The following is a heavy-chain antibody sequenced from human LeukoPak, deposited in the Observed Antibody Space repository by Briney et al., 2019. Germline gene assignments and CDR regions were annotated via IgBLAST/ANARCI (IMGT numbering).Heavy chain of an antibody. CDR2: IYPGDPDT. J-gene: IGHJ6*02. Sequence: GESLKISCKGSGYSFTSYWIGWVRQMPGKGLEWMGIIYPGDPDTRYSPSFQGQVTISADKSISTAYLQWSSLKASDTAMYYCARQRLESSWPYYYYGMDVWGQGTTVTVSS. CDR1: GYSFTSYW. D-gene: IGHD6-13*01. CDR3: ARQRLESSWPYYYYGMDV. V-gene: IGHV5-51*01.